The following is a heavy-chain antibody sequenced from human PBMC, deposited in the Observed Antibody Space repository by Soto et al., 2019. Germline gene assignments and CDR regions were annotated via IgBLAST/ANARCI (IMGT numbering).Heavy chain of an antibody. CDR2: IIPIFVTA. J-gene: IGHJ6*02. V-gene: IGHV1-69*01. CDR1: GGTFSIYA. Sequence: QVQLVQSGAEVKKPGSSVKVSCNASGGTFSIYAISWVRQAPGQGLECMGVIIPIFVTANYAQKFQGRVTITADESTSTAYMELSSLRSEDTAVYYCARRGAAAGGYYYYGMDVWGQGTTVTVS. D-gene: IGHD6-13*01. CDR3: ARRGAAAGGYYYYGMDV.